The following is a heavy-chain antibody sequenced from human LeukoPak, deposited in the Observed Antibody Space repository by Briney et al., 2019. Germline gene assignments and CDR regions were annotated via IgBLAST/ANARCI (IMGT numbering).Heavy chain of an antibody. J-gene: IGHJ4*02. V-gene: IGHV3-21*01. Sequence: GGSLRLSCAASGFTFSSYSTNWVRQAPGKGLEWVSSISSSSSYIYYADSVKGRFTISRDNAKNSLYLQMNSLRAEDTAVYYCARAPRGIAAAGLDYWGQGTLVTVSS. D-gene: IGHD6-13*01. CDR2: ISSSSSYI. CDR3: ARAPRGIAAAGLDY. CDR1: GFTFSSYS.